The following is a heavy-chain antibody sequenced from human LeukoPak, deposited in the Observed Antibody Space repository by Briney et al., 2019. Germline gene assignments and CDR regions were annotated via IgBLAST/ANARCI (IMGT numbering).Heavy chain of an antibody. CDR3: ARASSGWGFY. Sequence: SETLSLTCTVSGGSISSSSYYWGWIRQPPGKGLEWIGSIYYSGSTNYNPSLTSRVTISVDTSKNQFSLKLSSVSAADTAVYYCARASSGWGFYWGQGTLVTVSS. CDR2: IYYSGST. CDR1: GGSISSSSYY. J-gene: IGHJ4*02. V-gene: IGHV4-39*07. D-gene: IGHD6-19*01.